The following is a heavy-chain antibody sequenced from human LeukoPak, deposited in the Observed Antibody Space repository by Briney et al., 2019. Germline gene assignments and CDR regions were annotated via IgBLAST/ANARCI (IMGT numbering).Heavy chain of an antibody. Sequence: GGSLRLSCAASGFTFSSYAMSWVRQAPGKGLGWVSAISGSGGSTYYADSVKGRFTISRDNSKNTLYLQMNSLRAEDTAVYYCAKGRNQWELLPEFDYWGQGILVTVSS. CDR2: ISGSGGST. V-gene: IGHV3-23*01. J-gene: IGHJ4*02. CDR1: GFTFSSYA. CDR3: AKGRNQWELLPEFDY. D-gene: IGHD1-26*01.